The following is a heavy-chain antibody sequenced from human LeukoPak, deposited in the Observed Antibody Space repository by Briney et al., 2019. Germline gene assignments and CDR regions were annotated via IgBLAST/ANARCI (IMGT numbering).Heavy chain of an antibody. CDR1: GYTFTGYY. CDR2: INPNSGGT. D-gene: IGHD1-7*01. J-gene: IGHJ4*02. CDR3: ARETKYNWNYED. Sequence: GASVKVSCKASGYTFTGYYMRWVRQAPGQGLEWMGRINPNSGGTNYAQKFQGRVTMTRDTSISTAYMELSRLRSDDTAVYYCARETKYNWNYEDWGQGTLVTVSS. V-gene: IGHV1-2*06.